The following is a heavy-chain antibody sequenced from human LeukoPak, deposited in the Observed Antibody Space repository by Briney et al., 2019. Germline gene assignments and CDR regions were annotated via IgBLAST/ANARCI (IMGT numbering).Heavy chain of an antibody. CDR1: GYTFTSYG. CDR2: ISAYNGNT. V-gene: IGHV1-18*01. D-gene: IGHD3-16*01. J-gene: IGHJ4*02. Sequence: ASVKVSCKASGYTFTSYGISWVRQAPGQGLEWMGWISAYNGNTNYAQKFQGRVTMTRDTSISTAYMELSRLRSDDTAVYYCARGLWGTYYFDYWGQGTLVTVSS. CDR3: ARGLWGTYYFDY.